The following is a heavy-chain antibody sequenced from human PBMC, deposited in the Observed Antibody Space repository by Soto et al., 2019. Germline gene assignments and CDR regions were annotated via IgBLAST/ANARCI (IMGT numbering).Heavy chain of an antibody. D-gene: IGHD3-3*01. Sequence: GGSLRLSCAASGFTFSNAWMNWVRQAPGKGLEWVGRIKSKTDGGTTDYAAPVKGRFTISRDDSKNTLYLQMNSLKTEDTAVYYCTAGGSGYYHPYYYGMDVWGQGTTVTVSS. CDR2: IKSKTDGGTT. CDR1: GFTFSNAW. CDR3: TAGGSGYYHPYYYGMDV. V-gene: IGHV3-15*07. J-gene: IGHJ6*02.